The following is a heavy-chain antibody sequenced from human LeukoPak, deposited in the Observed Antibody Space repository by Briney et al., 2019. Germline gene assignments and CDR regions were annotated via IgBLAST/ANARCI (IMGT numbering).Heavy chain of an antibody. CDR1: GFTVSSNY. V-gene: IGHV3-66*01. CDR2: IYSGGST. J-gene: IGHJ4*02. Sequence: GGSLRLSCAASGFTVSSNYMSWVRQAPGKVLEWVSVIYSGGSTYYADSVKGRFTISRDNSKNTLYLQMNSMRAEDTAVYYCARDLNDILTGYYTDYWGQGTLVTVSS. D-gene: IGHD3-9*01. CDR3: ARDLNDILTGYYTDY.